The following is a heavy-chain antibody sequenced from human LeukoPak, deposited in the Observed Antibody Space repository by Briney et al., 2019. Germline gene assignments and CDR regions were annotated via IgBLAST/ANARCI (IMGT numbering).Heavy chain of an antibody. J-gene: IGHJ4*02. Sequence: GSLRLSCAASGFTFSSYSMNWVRQAPGKGLEWVSSISSSSSYIYYADSVKGRFTISRDNAENSLYLQMNSLRAEDTALYYCARAEGYGAVDYWGQGTLVSVSS. CDR1: GFTFSSYS. D-gene: IGHD5-12*01. CDR3: ARAEGYGAVDY. CDR2: ISSSSSYI. V-gene: IGHV3-21*06.